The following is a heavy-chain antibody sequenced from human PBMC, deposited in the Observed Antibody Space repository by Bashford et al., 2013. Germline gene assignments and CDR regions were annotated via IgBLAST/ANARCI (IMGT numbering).Heavy chain of an antibody. J-gene: IGHJ3*01. Sequence: GESLKISCKASGYRFTTYWIGWVRQMAGQGLEWMGTVYVGDSYITYSPSLQGQVTISADKSISTAYLQWTSLEASDTAMYYCARDRGLEAFDLWGQGTMVTVSS. V-gene: IGHV5-51*01. CDR1: GYRFTTYW. CDR2: VYVGDSYI. D-gene: IGHD3-16*02. CDR3: ARDRGLEAFDL.